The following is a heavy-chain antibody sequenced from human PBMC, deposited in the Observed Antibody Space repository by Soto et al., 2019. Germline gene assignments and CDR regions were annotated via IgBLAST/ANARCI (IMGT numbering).Heavy chain of an antibody. CDR2: ISGSGGST. Sequence: GGSLRLSCAASGFTFSSYAMSWVRQAPGKRLEWVSAISGSGGSTYYADSVKGRFTISRDSSKNTLYLQMNSLRAEDTAVYYCAKESYYDFWSGYYLEGFDYWGQGTLVTVSS. J-gene: IGHJ4*02. V-gene: IGHV3-23*01. D-gene: IGHD3-3*01. CDR3: AKESYYDFWSGYYLEGFDY. CDR1: GFTFSSYA.